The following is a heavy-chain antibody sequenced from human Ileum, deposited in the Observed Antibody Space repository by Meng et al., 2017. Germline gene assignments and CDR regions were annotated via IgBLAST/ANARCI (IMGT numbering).Heavy chain of an antibody. D-gene: IGHD4-23*01. J-gene: IGHJ4*02. CDR1: GYIFTRSG. CDR2: ISAYSGNT. CDR3: ARDTVGTTLGDY. Sequence: QVKLVQSAAEVKKPEASVQVTCKASGYIFTRSGIGWVRQAPGEGLEWMGWISAYSGNTKYAQKLQGRVTMTTGTSTSTAYMEMRNLRSDDTAVYYCARDTVGTTLGDYWGQGTLVTVSS. V-gene: IGHV1-18*01.